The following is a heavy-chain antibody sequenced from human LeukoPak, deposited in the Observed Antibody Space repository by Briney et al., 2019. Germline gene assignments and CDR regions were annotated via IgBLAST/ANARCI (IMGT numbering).Heavy chain of an antibody. Sequence: GGSLRLSCAASGSTFSSYSMNWVRQAPGKGLEWVSYISSSSSTIYYADSVKGRFTISRDNAKNSLYLQMNSLRAEDTAVYYCARDPPYCSSTSCYSYYYYYYMDVWGKGTTVTVSS. CDR2: ISSSSSTI. CDR3: ARDPPYCSSTSCYSYYYYYYMDV. V-gene: IGHV3-48*01. J-gene: IGHJ6*03. D-gene: IGHD2-2*01. CDR1: GSTFSSYS.